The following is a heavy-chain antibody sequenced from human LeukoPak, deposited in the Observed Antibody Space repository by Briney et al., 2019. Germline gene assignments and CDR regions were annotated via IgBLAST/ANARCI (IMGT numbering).Heavy chain of an antibody. J-gene: IGHJ3*02. Sequence: SETLSLTCTVSGGSISSYYWSWIRQPAGKGLEWIGRIYTSGSTNYNPSLKSRVTMSVDTSKNQFSLKLSSVTAADTAVYYCAAESYYYDSSGYYSDASDIWGQGTMVTVSS. CDR1: GGSISSYY. CDR3: AAESYYYDSSGYYSDASDI. D-gene: IGHD3-22*01. V-gene: IGHV4-4*07. CDR2: IYTSGST.